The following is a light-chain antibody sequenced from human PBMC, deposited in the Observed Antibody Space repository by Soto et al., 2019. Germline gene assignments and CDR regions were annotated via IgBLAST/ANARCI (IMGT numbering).Light chain of an antibody. J-gene: IGKJ1*01. CDR2: GAT. CDR3: QQNDFGPRT. CDR1: QTINNF. V-gene: IGKV1-39*01. Sequence: DIQMTQSPSSLSASVGDRVTITCRASQTINNFLNWYQQKPGKAPKLLIYGATSLQSGVPSRFSGGGSGTHFTLTISSLQPEDFATYYCQQNDFGPRTFGQGTKVEI.